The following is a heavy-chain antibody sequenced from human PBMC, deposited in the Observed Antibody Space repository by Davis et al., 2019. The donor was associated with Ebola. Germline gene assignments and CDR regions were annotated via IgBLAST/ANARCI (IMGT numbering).Heavy chain of an antibody. CDR2: ISWNSGSI. CDR1: GFTFDDYA. J-gene: IGHJ5*02. CDR3: ARDLVVLMVYASPIDP. D-gene: IGHD2-8*01. V-gene: IGHV3-9*01. Sequence: SLKISCAASGFTFDDYAMHWVRQAPGKGLEWVSGISWNSGSIGYADSVKGRFTISRDNAKNTLYLQMNSLRAEDTAVYYCARDLVVLMVYASPIDPWGQGTLVTVSS.